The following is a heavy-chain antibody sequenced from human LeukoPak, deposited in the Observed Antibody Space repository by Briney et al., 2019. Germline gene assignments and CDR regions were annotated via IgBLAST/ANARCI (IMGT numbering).Heavy chain of an antibody. CDR1: GFTFSSSW. CDR3: ARGIAVAATYDY. D-gene: IGHD6-19*01. J-gene: IGHJ4*02. Sequence: PGGSLRLSCAASGFTFSSSWIHWVRQAPGKGLVWVSRINKDGSVTDYAESVKGRFSISRDNAKNSLYLQMNSLRAEDTAVYYCARGIAVAATYDYGGQGTLVTVSS. CDR2: INKDGSVT. V-gene: IGHV3-74*01.